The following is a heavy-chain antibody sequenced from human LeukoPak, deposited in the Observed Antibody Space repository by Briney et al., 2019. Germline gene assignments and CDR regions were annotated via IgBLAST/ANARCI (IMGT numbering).Heavy chain of an antibody. D-gene: IGHD5-24*01. V-gene: IGHV4-59*02. CDR3: ARARDGYNSGEGSYFDY. CDR1: GAPVTTYY. CDR2: IYYSGST. Sequence: SETLSLTCTVSGAPVTTYYWSWIRQPPGKGLEWIGYIYYSGSTNYNPSLKSRVTISVDTSKNQFSLKLSSVTAADTAVYYCARARDGYNSGEGSYFDYWGQGTLVTVSS. J-gene: IGHJ4*02.